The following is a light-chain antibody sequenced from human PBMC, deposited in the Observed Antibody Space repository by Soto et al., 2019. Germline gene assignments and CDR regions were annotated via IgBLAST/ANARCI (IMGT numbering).Light chain of an antibody. CDR3: QQYMSSVT. Sequence: EIVLTQSPGSLSLSPGQIATLACRASQSVDTTFFAWYQKKPGQAPRLLIYGASKMATGLPDRFSGSGSGTYFTLIISRLEPEDFAVYYCQQYMSSVTFGQGTKVEIK. J-gene: IGKJ1*01. CDR2: GAS. CDR1: QSVDTTF. V-gene: IGKV3-20*01.